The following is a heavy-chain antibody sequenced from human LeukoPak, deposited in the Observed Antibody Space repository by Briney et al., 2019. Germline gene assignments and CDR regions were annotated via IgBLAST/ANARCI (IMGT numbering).Heavy chain of an antibody. CDR2: ISAYNGNT. D-gene: IGHD6-19*01. J-gene: IGHJ4*02. CDR3: ARRVGGSSGWYGDFDY. Sequence: ASVKVSCKASGYTFTSYGISWVRQAPGQGLEWMGWISAYNGNTSYAQKLQGRVTMTTDTSTSTAYMELRSLRSDDTAVYYCARRVGGSSGWYGDFDYWGQGTLVTVSS. V-gene: IGHV1-18*01. CDR1: GYTFTSYG.